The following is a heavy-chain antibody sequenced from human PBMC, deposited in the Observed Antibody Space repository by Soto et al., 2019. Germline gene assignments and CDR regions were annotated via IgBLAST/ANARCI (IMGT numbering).Heavy chain of an antibody. CDR3: ARGRYLDGIPLDDY. CDR1: GGSISSGGYY. J-gene: IGHJ4*02. V-gene: IGHV4-31*03. CDR2: IYYSGST. Sequence: QVQLQESGPGLVKPSQTLSLTCTVSGGSISSGGYYWSWIRQHPGKGLEWIGYIYYSGSTYYNPSXTSRVTISVXTSXXQFSLKLSSVTAADKAVYYFARGRYLDGIPLDDYCGQGTLVTVSS. D-gene: IGHD1-20*01.